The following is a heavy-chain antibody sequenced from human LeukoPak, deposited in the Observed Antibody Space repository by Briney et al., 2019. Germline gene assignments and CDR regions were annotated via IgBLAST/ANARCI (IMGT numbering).Heavy chain of an antibody. V-gene: IGHV1-69*13. Sequence: SVKVSCKASGYTFTSYGISWVRQAPGQGLEWMGGIIPIFGTANYAQKFQGRVTITADESTSTAYMELSSLRSEDTAVYYCARLESRLRFLEWSPDNWFDPWGQGTLVTVSS. J-gene: IGHJ5*02. CDR3: ARLESRLRFLEWSPDNWFDP. D-gene: IGHD3-3*01. CDR2: IIPIFGTA. CDR1: GYTFTSYG.